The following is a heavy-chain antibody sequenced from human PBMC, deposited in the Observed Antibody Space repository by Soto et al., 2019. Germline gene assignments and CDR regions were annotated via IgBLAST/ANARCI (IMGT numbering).Heavy chain of an antibody. D-gene: IGHD3-22*01. CDR3: AKGQDYYDSSGPSDY. CDR2: ISGSGGST. Sequence: GGSLRLSCAAAGFTFSSYAMSWVRQAPGKGLEWVSAISGSGGSTYYADSVKGRFTISRDNSKNTLYLQMNSLRAEDTAVYYCAKGQDYYDSSGPSDYWGQGTLVTVSS. CDR1: GFTFSSYA. J-gene: IGHJ4*02. V-gene: IGHV3-23*01.